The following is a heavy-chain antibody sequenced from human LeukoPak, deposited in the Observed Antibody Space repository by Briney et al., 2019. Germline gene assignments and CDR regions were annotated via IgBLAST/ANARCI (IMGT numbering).Heavy chain of an antibody. V-gene: IGHV4-59*08. D-gene: IGHD3-16*01. J-gene: IGHJ4*02. CDR3: ATVGDYIWGSYNDY. Sequence: TSETLSLTCIVSGGSIRSYSWNWIRQSPGKGLEWIGYRSHGGTTSYSSSLNSRVTISVDTSKNQLSLKLTSVTAADTAVYYCATVGDYIWGSYNDYWGQGTLVTVSS. CDR1: GGSIRSYS. CDR2: RSHGGTT.